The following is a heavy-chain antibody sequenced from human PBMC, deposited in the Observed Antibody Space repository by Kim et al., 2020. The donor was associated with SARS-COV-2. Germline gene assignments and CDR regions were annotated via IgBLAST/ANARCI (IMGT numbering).Heavy chain of an antibody. V-gene: IGHV4-39*01. Sequence: SETLSLTCIVSAYSISRTDYWWGWIRQPPGNGLEWIGTIYYAGNTYYNPSLRSRVTLSVDTSKTQFSVRLSSVTAADTAIYYCARYKVNDVSNRFDHWGQGILVTVSS. CDR1: AYSISRTDYW. J-gene: IGHJ4*02. CDR2: IYYAGNT. D-gene: IGHD1-1*01. CDR3: ARYKVNDVSNRFDH.